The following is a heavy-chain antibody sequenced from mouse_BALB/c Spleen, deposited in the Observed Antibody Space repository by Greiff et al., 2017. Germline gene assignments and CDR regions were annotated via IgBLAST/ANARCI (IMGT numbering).Heavy chain of an antibody. Sequence: VQLQQSGPGLVQPSQCLSITCTASGFSLTSYGVHWVRQSPGKGLEWLGVIWSGGSTDYNAAFISRLSISKDNSTSQVFFKMNSLQANDTAIYYCARYPDYCGSSYWYFDVWGAGTTVTVSS. CDR1: GFSLTSYG. V-gene: IGHV2-2*02. CDR2: IWSGGST. D-gene: IGHD1-1*01. J-gene: IGHJ1*01. CDR3: ARYPDYCGSSYWYFDV.